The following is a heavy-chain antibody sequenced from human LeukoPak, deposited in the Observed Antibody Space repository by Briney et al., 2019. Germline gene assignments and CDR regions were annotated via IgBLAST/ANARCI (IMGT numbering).Heavy chain of an antibody. Sequence: ASVKVSCKASGRTFSNHAMNWVRQAPGPGLEWMGWIIPIFGTANYAQKSQGRVTITADESTSTVYMELNSLKSEDTAVYYCARGWDYDSGGRPTAYVYWGQGTLVTVSS. D-gene: IGHD3-22*01. CDR2: IIPIFGTA. CDR1: GRTFSNHA. J-gene: IGHJ4*02. CDR3: ARGWDYDSGGRPTAYVY. V-gene: IGHV1-69*13.